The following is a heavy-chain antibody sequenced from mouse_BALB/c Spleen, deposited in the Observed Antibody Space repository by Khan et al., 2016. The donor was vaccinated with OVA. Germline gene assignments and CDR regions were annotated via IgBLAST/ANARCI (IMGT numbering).Heavy chain of an antibody. CDR1: GYTFTDYN. CDR3: ARTGYGSLGY. CDR2: INPNNGGT. J-gene: IGHJ2*01. D-gene: IGHD1-1*01. V-gene: IGHV1-18*01. Sequence: EVELVESGPELVKPGASVKIPCKASGYTFTDYNLDWVKQSHGKSLEWIGDINPNNGGTIYNQKFKGKATLTVDKSSSTAYMELRSLTSEDTAVYYCARTGYGSLGYWGQGTTLTVSS.